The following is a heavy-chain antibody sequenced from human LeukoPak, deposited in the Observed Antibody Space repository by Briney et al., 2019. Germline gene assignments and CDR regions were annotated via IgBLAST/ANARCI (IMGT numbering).Heavy chain of an antibody. D-gene: IGHD3-22*01. J-gene: IGHJ4*02. CDR3: ARDHYYDSSGYYYSNSYYFDY. Sequence: SVKVSCKASGGTFSSYAISWVRQAPGQGLEWMGGIIPIFGTANYAQKFQGRVTITADESTSTAYMELSSLRSEDTAVYYCARDHYYDSSGYYYSNSYYFDYWGQGTLVTVSS. CDR2: IIPIFGTA. V-gene: IGHV1-69*13. CDR1: GGTFSSYA.